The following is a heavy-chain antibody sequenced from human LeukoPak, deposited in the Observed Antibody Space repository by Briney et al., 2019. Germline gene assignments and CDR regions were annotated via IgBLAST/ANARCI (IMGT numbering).Heavy chain of an antibody. CDR1: GFTFSSYW. J-gene: IGHJ4*02. CDR3: ARGPGYDFWSGYYDYFDY. V-gene: IGHV3-7*01. D-gene: IGHD3-3*01. CDR2: IKQDGSEK. Sequence: GGSLRLSCAASGFTFSSYWMSWVRRAPGKGLEWVANIKQDGSEKYYVDSVKSRFTISRDNAKNSLYLQMNSLRAEDTAVYYCARGPGYDFWSGYYDYFDYWGQGTLVTVSS.